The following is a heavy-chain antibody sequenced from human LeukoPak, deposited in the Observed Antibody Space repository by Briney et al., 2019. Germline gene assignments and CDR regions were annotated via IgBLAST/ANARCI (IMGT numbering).Heavy chain of an antibody. CDR1: GFSFSSYA. D-gene: IGHD5-12*01. J-gene: IGHJ4*02. Sequence: GSLRLSCAASGFSFSSYALSWVHQAPGKGLEWVSGISGSGSNTHYADSVKGRFTISRDNSKNTLYLQMNSLRAEDTAVYYCAKDQQPYTGYDYLFFDCWGQGTLVTVSS. CDR3: AKDQQPYTGYDYLFFDC. CDR2: ISGSGSNT. V-gene: IGHV3-23*01.